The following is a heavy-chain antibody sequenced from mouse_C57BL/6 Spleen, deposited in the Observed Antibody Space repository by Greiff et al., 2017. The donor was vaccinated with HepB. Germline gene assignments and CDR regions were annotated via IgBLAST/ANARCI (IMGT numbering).Heavy chain of an antibody. D-gene: IGHD1-1*01. Sequence: EVHLVESGGGLVQPGGSLSLSCAASGFTFTDYYMSWVRQPPGKALEWLGFIRNKANGYTTEYSASVKGRFTISRDNSQSILYLQMNALRAEDSATYYCARLYGSSLYYYAMDYWGQGTSVTVSS. CDR1: GFTFTDYY. J-gene: IGHJ4*01. V-gene: IGHV7-3*01. CDR3: ARLYGSSLYYYAMDY. CDR2: IRNKANGYTT.